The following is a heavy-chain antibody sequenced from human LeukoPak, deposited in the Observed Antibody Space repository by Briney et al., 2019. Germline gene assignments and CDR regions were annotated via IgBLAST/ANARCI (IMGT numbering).Heavy chain of an antibody. CDR2: IIPIFGAA. CDR1: GGTFTSYA. D-gene: IGHD2-21*02. Sequence: SVKVSCKASGGTFTSYAISWVRQDPGQGLEWMGGIIPIFGAANYAQKFQGRVTITADKSTSTSYMELSSLRSEDTAVYYCARSSVVTAMVHLEYWGQGTLVTVSS. J-gene: IGHJ4*02. V-gene: IGHV1-69*06. CDR3: ARSSVVTAMVHLEY.